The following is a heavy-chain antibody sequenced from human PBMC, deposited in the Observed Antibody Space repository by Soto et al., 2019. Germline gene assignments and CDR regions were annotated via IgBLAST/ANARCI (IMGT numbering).Heavy chain of an antibody. CDR2: IRNQTYSETT. V-gene: IGHV3-49*04. CDR1: VLTFGNYA. CDR3: HSAETPAMSYFFDS. Sequence: GGSLRLSCTASVLTFGNYAINWVRQAPGKGLEWVGLIRNQTYSETTQYAPSLKGRFTISRDDSNSIAYLQMSSLQVDDSAVYSRHSAETPAMSYFFDSWGQGVLVTVSS. J-gene: IGHJ4*02.